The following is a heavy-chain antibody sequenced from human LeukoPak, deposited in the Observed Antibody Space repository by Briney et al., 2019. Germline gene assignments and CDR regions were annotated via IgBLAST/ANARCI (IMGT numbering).Heavy chain of an antibody. J-gene: IGHJ4*02. D-gene: IGHD2-2*01. V-gene: IGHV3-23*01. Sequence: PGGSLRLSCAASGFTFSSYAMSWVRQAPGKGLEWVSAISGSGGSTYYADSVKGRFTISRDNAKNSLYLQMNSLRAEDTAVYYCARDYRGNSSSQPPSPADYWGQGTLVTVSS. CDR1: GFTFSSYA. CDR2: ISGSGGST. CDR3: ARDYRGNSSSQPPSPADY.